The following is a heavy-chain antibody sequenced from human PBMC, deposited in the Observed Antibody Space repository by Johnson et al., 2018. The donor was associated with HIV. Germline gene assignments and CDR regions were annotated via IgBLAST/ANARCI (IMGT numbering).Heavy chain of an antibody. J-gene: IGHJ3*02. Sequence: VYLVESGGGVVQPGRSLRLSCTASGFTFGDYAMSWVRQAPGKGLEWVGFIRSKAYGGTTEYAASVKGRFIISRDDSKSIAYLQMNSLKTEDTAVYYCTRLYSSGWYGSAFDIWGQGTMVTVSS. CDR3: TRLYSSGWYGSAFDI. CDR1: GFTFGDYA. V-gene: IGHV3-49*04. D-gene: IGHD6-19*01. CDR2: IRSKAYGGTT.